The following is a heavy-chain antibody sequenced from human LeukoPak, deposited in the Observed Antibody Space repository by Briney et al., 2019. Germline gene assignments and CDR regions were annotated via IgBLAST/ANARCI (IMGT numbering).Heavy chain of an antibody. J-gene: IGHJ6*03. CDR3: AKDKDPRSYYYMDV. CDR1: GFTFDDYA. CDR2: ISWDGGST. Sequence: PGGSLRLSCAASGFTFDDYAMHWVRQAPGKGLEWVSLISWDGGSTYYADSVKGRFTISRDNSKNSLYLQMNSLRAEDTALYYCAKDKDPRSYYYMDVWGKGTTVTVSS. V-gene: IGHV3-43D*03.